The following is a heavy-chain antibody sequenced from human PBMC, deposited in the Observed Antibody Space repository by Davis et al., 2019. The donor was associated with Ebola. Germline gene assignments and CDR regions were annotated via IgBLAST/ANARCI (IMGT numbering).Heavy chain of an antibody. CDR1: GFTFDDYA. CDR3: ARDGMATIPPCDY. D-gene: IGHD5-24*01. V-gene: IGHV3-9*01. J-gene: IGHJ4*02. CDR2: ISWNSGSI. Sequence: SLKISCAASGFTFDDYAMHWVRQAPGKGLEWVSGISWNSGSIGYADSVKGRFTISRDNAKNSLYLQMNSLRAEDTAVYYCARDGMATIPPCDYWGQGTLVTVSS.